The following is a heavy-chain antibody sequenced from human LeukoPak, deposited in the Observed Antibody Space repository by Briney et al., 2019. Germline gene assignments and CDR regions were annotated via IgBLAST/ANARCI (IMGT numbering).Heavy chain of an antibody. Sequence: SETLSLTCTVSGGSLSSYYWSWIRQPPGKGLEWIGNIYYSGSTNYNPSLKSRVTISVDTSKNQFSLKLSSVTAADTAVYYCARLRGYYYDYWGQGTQVTVSS. J-gene: IGHJ4*02. CDR3: ARLRGYYYDY. CDR1: GGSLSSYY. D-gene: IGHD5-12*01. CDR2: IYYSGST. V-gene: IGHV4-59*08.